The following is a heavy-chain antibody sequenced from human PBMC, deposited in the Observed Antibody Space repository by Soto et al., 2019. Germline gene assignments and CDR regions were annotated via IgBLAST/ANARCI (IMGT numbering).Heavy chain of an antibody. V-gene: IGHV3-30*18. CDR3: AKDRWDINAGFDF. J-gene: IGHJ5*01. D-gene: IGHD1-26*01. CDR2: ILYDGSNQ. Sequence: QVQLVESGGGVVQPGRSLRLSCAASGFTFSDYAMHWGRQAPGKGLEWVALILYDGSNQYYADSVKGRFTISRDNSENTLYLQMSSLRPEDTDMYYCAKDRWDINAGFDFWGQATVVTVSS. CDR1: GFTFSDYA.